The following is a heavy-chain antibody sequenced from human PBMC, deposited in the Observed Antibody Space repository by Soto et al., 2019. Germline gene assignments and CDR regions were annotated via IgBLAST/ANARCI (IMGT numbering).Heavy chain of an antibody. CDR2: MNPNSGNT. V-gene: IGHV1-8*01. Sequence: GASVKVSCKASGYTFTSYDINWLRQATGQGLEWMGWMNPNSGNTGYAQKFQGRVTMTRNTSISTAYMELSSLRSEDTAVYYCARGWYYDILTGYYPNPFDYWGQGTLVTVSS. CDR3: ARGWYYDILTGYYPNPFDY. CDR1: GYTFTSYD. J-gene: IGHJ4*02. D-gene: IGHD3-9*01.